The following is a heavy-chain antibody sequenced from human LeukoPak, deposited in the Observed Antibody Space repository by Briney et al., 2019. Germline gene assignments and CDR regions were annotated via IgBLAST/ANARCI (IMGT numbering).Heavy chain of an antibody. V-gene: IGHV3-7*01. D-gene: IGHD2-2*01. CDR1: GFTFSDYW. CDR3: ARWRGSTSERSDY. CDR2: IKQDGSAK. J-gene: IGHJ4*02. Sequence: LPGGSLRLSCTASGFTFSDYWMTWVRQAPGKGLEWVANIKQDGSAKYYVDSVKGRFTISRDNAKNSLYLQMDSLRVEDTATYYCARWRGSTSERSDYWGQGTLVTVSS.